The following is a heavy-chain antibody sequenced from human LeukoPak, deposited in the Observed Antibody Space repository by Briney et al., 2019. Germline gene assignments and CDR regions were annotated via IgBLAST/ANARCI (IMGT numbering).Heavy chain of an antibody. CDR2: IYHSGST. J-gene: IGHJ1*01. CDR1: GGSISTYY. V-gene: IGHV4-59*01. Sequence: SETLSLTCTVSGGSISTYYWNWIRQPPGKGLEWIGYIYHSGSTNYNPSLQSRVTISVDTSKNQFSLNLTSVTAADTAVYYCARGGAARLHFQNWGQGTLVTVSS. D-gene: IGHD6-6*01. CDR3: ARGGAARLHFQN.